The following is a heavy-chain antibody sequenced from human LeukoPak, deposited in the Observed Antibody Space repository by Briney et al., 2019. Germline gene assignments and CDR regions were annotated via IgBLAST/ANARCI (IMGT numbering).Heavy chain of an antibody. CDR3: AKAGLWFGELLR. J-gene: IGHJ4*02. V-gene: IGHV3-23*01. CDR1: GFTFSSYG. Sequence: GGSLRLSCAASGFTFSSYGMSWVRQAPGKGLEWVSAISGSGGSTYYADSVKGRSTISRDNSKNTLYLQMNSLRAEDTAVYYCAKAGLWFGELLRWGQGTLVTVSS. D-gene: IGHD3-10*01. CDR2: ISGSGGST.